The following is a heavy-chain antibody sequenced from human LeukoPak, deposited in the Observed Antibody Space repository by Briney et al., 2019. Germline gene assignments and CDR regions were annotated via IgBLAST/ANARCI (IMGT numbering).Heavy chain of an antibody. D-gene: IGHD6-13*01. CDR2: ISGSGGST. J-gene: IGHJ4*02. V-gene: IGHV3-23*01. Sequence: GGSLRLSCAASGFTFSSYAMSWVRQAPGKGLEWVSAISGSGGSTYYADSVKGRFTISRDNSKNTLYLQMNSLRAEDTAVYYCAKQMAGIAAAGTLFPDYWGQGTLVTVSS. CDR1: GFTFSSYA. CDR3: AKQMAGIAAAGTLFPDY.